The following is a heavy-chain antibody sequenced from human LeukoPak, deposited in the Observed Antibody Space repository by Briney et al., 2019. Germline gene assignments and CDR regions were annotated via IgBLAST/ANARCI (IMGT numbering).Heavy chain of an antibody. CDR1: GGSISSYY. CDR2: MSYSGSS. D-gene: IGHD3-22*01. J-gene: IGHJ4*02. V-gene: IGHV4-59*01. CDR3: ARDGYSDSSGYDYPPSV. Sequence: PSETLSLTCTVSGGSISSYYWSWIRQPPGKGQEWIGYMSYSGSSSYNPSLRSRITISVDASKKQFSLKLSSVTAADTAVYYCARDGYSDSSGYDYPPSVWGQGTLVTVSS.